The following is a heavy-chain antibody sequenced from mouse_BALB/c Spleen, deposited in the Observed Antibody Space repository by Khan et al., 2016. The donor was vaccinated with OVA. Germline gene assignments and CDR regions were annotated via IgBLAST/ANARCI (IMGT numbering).Heavy chain of an antibody. D-gene: IGHD1-2*01. J-gene: IGHJ3*01. CDR1: GYTFTDYY. CDR2: ISPGSGDT. Sequence: QVQLQQSGAELARPGASVKLSCKASGYTFTDYYINWVKQRTGQGLEWIGEISPGSGDTYYNEKFKGKATLTADKSSPTAYMQLSSLTSEASAVYFCARRNYFGYTLAYWGQGTLVTVSA. CDR3: ARRNYFGYTLAY. V-gene: IGHV1-77*01.